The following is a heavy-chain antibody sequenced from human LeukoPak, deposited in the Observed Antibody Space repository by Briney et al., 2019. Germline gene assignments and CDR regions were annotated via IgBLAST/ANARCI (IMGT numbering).Heavy chain of an antibody. CDR1: GGSISSGGDH. CDR2: IHDTGNT. J-gene: IGHJ5*02. D-gene: IGHD5-12*01. Sequence: SQTLSLTCTVSGGSISSGGDHWNWIRQHPGKGLEWIGYIHDTGNTHYNPSLQSRLTMSLDTSKNQFSLKLSSMTAADTAVYYCARGYAPFDPWGQGIRVTVSS. CDR3: ARGYAPFDP. V-gene: IGHV4-31*03.